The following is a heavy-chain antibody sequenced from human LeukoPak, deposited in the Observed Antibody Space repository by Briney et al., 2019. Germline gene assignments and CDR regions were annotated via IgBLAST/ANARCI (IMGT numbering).Heavy chain of an antibody. V-gene: IGHV3-21*04. CDR1: GFTFSSYS. CDR2: ISSSSSYI. Sequence: PGGSLRLSCAASGFTFSSYSMNWVRQAPGKGLEWVSSISSSSSYIYYADSVKGRFTISRDNAKNSLYLQMNSLRAEDTAVYYCARARYCSSTSCPRLDYWGQGTLVTVSS. D-gene: IGHD2-2*01. J-gene: IGHJ4*02. CDR3: ARARYCSSTSCPRLDY.